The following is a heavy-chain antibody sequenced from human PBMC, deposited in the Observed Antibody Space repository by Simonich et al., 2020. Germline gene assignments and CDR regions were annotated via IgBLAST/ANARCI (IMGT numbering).Heavy chain of an antibody. Sequence: QLQLQESGPGLVKPSETLSLTCTVSGGSISSSSYYWGWNRQPPGKGLEWIGSIYYSGSTYYNPSLKSRVTISLDTSKNQFSLKLSSVTAADTAVYYCARVGGPDAFDIWGQGTMVTVSS. J-gene: IGHJ3*02. V-gene: IGHV4-39*01. CDR2: IYYSGST. CDR3: ARVGGPDAFDI. CDR1: GGSISSSSYY. D-gene: IGHD1-26*01.